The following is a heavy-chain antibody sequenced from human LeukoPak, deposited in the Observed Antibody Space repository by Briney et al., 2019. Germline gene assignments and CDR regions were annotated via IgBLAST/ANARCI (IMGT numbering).Heavy chain of an antibody. D-gene: IGHD6-19*01. Sequence: ASVTVSCKGSAYTLTELSMHWVRQAPGKGLEWMGGFDPEDGETSYAQKFQGRVTITKDTSTDTTYMELSRLRSEDTAVYFCASVLLAVAGTFDYWGQGTLVTVSS. V-gene: IGHV1-24*01. CDR2: FDPEDGET. CDR1: AYTLTELS. CDR3: ASVLLAVAGTFDY. J-gene: IGHJ4*02.